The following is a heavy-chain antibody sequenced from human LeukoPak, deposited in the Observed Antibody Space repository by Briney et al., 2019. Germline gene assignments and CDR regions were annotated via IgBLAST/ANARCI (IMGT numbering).Heavy chain of an antibody. CDR3: ARGGSSP. V-gene: IGHV4-59*12. J-gene: IGHJ5*02. D-gene: IGHD3-10*01. CDR2: IYYSGST. CDR1: GGSISSYY. Sequence: SETLSLTCTVSGGSISSYYWSWIRQPPGKGLEWIGYIYYSGSTNHNPSLKSRVTISVDTSKNQFSLKLSSATAADTAVYYCARGGSSPWGQGTLVTVSS.